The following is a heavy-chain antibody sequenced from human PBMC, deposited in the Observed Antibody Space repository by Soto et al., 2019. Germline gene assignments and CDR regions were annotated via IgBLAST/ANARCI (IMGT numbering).Heavy chain of an antibody. Sequence: SETLSLTCTVSGGSISSGGYYWSWIRQHPGKGLEWIGYIYYSGSTYYNPSLKSRVTISVDTSKNQFSLKLSSVTAADTAVYYCASLSPRFAYYYYGMDVWGQGTTVTVSS. CDR3: ASLSPRFAYYYYGMDV. J-gene: IGHJ6*02. CDR1: GGSISSGGYY. CDR2: IYYSGST. V-gene: IGHV4-31*03. D-gene: IGHD3-16*01.